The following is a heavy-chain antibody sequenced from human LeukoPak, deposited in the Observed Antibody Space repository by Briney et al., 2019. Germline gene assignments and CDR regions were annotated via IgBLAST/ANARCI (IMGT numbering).Heavy chain of an antibody. CDR2: VYPEDCEK. D-gene: IGHD3-10*01. CDR1: VYTFTHYY. J-gene: IGHJ4*02. V-gene: IGHV1-69-2*01. Sequence: ATVKISCKVSVYTFTHYYMHWVQQAPGKGLEWMGLVYPEDCEKINADKFQGRVTITADTSTDTAYMELSSLRSEDTAVYYCATDLGQLLWFGERYWGQGTLVTVSS. CDR3: ATDLGQLLWFGERY.